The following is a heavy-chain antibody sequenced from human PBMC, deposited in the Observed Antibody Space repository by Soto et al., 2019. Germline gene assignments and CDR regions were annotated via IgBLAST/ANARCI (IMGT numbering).Heavy chain of an antibody. J-gene: IGHJ5*02. CDR1: GFTFSSYA. Sequence: GGSLRLSCAASGFTFSSYAMSWVRQAPGKGLEWVSAISGSGGSTYYADSVKGRFTISRDNSKNTLYLQMNSLRAEDTAVYYCAKDQLLRYFDWLLPDRTGIRDNWFDPWGQGTLVTVSS. V-gene: IGHV3-23*01. D-gene: IGHD3-9*01. CDR2: ISGSGGST. CDR3: AKDQLLRYFDWLLPDRTGIRDNWFDP.